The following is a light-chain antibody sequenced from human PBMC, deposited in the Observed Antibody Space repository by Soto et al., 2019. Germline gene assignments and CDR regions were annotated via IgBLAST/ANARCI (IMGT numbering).Light chain of an antibody. CDR2: LEGSGSY. V-gene: IGLV4-60*02. Sequence: QSVLTQSSSASASLGSSVKLTCTLSSGHSSYIIAWYQQQPGKAPRYLMKLEGSGSYNKGSGVPDRFSGSSSGADRYLTISNLQFEDEADYYCETWDSNTHVFGRGTKLTVL. CDR1: SGHSSYI. J-gene: IGLJ3*02. CDR3: ETWDSNTHV.